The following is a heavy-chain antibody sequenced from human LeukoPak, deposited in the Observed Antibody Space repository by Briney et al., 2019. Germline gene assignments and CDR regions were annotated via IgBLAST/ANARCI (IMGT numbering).Heavy chain of an antibody. D-gene: IGHD6-13*01. CDR1: GYTFTSYG. Sequence: ASVKVSCKASGYTFTSYGISWVRQAPGQGLEWMGWISAYNGNTNFAQKLQDRVTLTTDTSTTTAYMELKSLRSDDTAVFYCARTTGFDYDRPYRHSSNWYFDSWGQGTLVTVSS. CDR3: ARTTGFDYDRPYRHSSNWYFDS. V-gene: IGHV1-18*01. J-gene: IGHJ4*02. CDR2: ISAYNGNT.